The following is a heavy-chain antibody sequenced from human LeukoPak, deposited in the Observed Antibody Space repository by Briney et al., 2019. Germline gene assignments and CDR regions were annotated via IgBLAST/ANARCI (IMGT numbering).Heavy chain of an antibody. CDR2: INHSGSN. CDR3: ARVPYYDFWSGYRDMDV. Sequence: SETLSLTCAVYGGSFSGYYWSWIRQPPGKGLEWIGEINHSGSNNYNPSLKSRVTISVDTSKNQFSLKLSSVTAADTAVYYCARVPYYDFWSGYRDMDVWGKGTTVTVSS. V-gene: IGHV4-34*01. CDR1: GGSFSGYY. D-gene: IGHD3-3*01. J-gene: IGHJ6*03.